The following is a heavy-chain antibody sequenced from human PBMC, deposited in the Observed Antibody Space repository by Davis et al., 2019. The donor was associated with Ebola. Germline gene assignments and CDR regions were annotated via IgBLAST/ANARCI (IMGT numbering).Heavy chain of an antibody. CDR1: GGTFSSYA. D-gene: IGHD3-3*01. V-gene: IGHV1-69*06. Sequence: SVKVSCKASGGTFSSYAISWVRQAPGQGLAWMGGIIPIFGTANYAQKFQGRVTITADKSTSTAYMELSSLRSEDTAVYYCAREGPPDFWSGYLDYWGQGTLVTVSS. CDR3: AREGPPDFWSGYLDY. CDR2: IIPIFGTA. J-gene: IGHJ4*02.